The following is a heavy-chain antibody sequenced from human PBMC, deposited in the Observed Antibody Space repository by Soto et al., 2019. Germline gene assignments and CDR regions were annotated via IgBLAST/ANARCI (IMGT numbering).Heavy chain of an antibody. CDR3: ARGRARGSSSPSDY. J-gene: IGHJ4*02. CDR2: INHSGST. D-gene: IGHD6-6*01. V-gene: IGHV4-34*01. Sequence: QVQLPQWGAGLLKPSETLSLTCAVYGGSFSGYYWSWIRQPPGKGLEWIGEINHSGSTNYNPSLKIRVTISVDTSKNQFSLKLSSVTAADTAVYYCARGRARGSSSPSDYWGQGTLVTVSS. CDR1: GGSFSGYY.